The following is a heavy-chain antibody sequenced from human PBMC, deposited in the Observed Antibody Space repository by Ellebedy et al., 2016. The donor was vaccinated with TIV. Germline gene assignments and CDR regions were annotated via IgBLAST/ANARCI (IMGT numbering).Heavy chain of an antibody. CDR1: GFSVSG. J-gene: IGHJ6*02. D-gene: IGHD3-16*01. Sequence: PGGSLRLSCATSGFSVSGMHWVRQAPGQGLAWVAFVRSDGTTKYYMDSVKGRFTISRDISKNTLDLQMNRLRTEDTGVYYCVKGAYPVPTVMAVWGQGTMVIVSS. CDR2: VRSDGTTK. V-gene: IGHV3-30*02. CDR3: VKGAYPVPTVMAV.